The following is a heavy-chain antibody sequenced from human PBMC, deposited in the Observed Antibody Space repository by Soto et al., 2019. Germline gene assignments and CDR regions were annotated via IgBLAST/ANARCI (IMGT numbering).Heavy chain of an antibody. CDR1: GYTFSTYG. J-gene: IGHJ5*02. CDR2: INPSSGET. CDR3: ARDWYPRFDP. Sequence: GPEVKKPGASVKVSCKASGYTFSTYGITWVRQAPGQGLEWMGWINPSSGETNYAQNFQGRVTVTTDTSVTTAYLELRNLGSDDTAAYYCARDWYPRFDPWGQGTLVTVSS. D-gene: IGHD6-13*01. V-gene: IGHV1-18*01.